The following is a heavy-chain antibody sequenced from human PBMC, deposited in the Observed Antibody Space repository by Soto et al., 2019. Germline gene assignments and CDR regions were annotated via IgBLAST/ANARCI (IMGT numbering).Heavy chain of an antibody. J-gene: IGHJ4*02. CDR3: ARRGARSSRHLPSYDY. D-gene: IGHD2-2*01. V-gene: IGHV4-38-2*01. Sequence: SETLSLTCAVSIDSISSGYYCDWIRQPPGKGLEWIGSIFHSGTPYYNPSLKSRLTISMDTYKTQFSLKLTSVTAADTAVYYCARRGARSSRHLPSYDYWGRRSLVTLS. CDR2: IFHSGTP. CDR1: IDSISSGYY.